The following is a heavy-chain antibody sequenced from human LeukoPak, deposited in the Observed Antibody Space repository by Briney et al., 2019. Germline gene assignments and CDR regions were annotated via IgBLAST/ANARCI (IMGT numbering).Heavy chain of an antibody. J-gene: IGHJ4*02. D-gene: IGHD3-22*01. Sequence: PGGSLGLSCAASGFTVSSNYMSWVRQAPGKGLEWVSVIYSGGSTYYADSVKGRFTISRDNSKNTLYLQMNSLRAEDTAVYYCASETYDSSGYYLDYWGQGTLVTVSS. CDR1: GFTVSSNY. CDR2: IYSGGST. CDR3: ASETYDSSGYYLDY. V-gene: IGHV3-53*01.